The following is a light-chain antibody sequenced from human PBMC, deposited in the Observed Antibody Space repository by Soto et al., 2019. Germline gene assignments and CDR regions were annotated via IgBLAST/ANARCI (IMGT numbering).Light chain of an antibody. CDR2: EVS. J-gene: IGLJ3*02. Sequence: QSVLTQPAPGAGSPGQSITISCTGTSSDGGGHNHFSWYQHHRGKAPKVIIYEVSNRPSGVSNRFSRSKSGNTASLTISGLQAEDEADYYCSSYRSTSSWVFGGGTKGTVL. V-gene: IGLV2-14*01. CDR1: SSDGGGHNH. CDR3: SSYRSTSSWV.